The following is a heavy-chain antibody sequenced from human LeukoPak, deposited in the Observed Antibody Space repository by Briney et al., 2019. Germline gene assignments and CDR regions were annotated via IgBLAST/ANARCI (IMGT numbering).Heavy chain of an antibody. Sequence: GGSLRLSCAASGFTFTAYWMHWVRQAPGKGLVWVSRINSDARSTSYADSVKGRFTISRDNAKNTLYLQMNSLRAEDTAVYYCARGADTGYSSDSWGQGTLVTVSS. CDR1: GFTFTAYW. CDR3: ARGADTGYSSDS. J-gene: IGHJ5*02. CDR2: INSDARST. V-gene: IGHV3-74*01. D-gene: IGHD6-19*01.